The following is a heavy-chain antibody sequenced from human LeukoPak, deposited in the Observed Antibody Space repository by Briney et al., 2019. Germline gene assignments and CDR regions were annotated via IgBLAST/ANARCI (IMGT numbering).Heavy chain of an antibody. CDR1: GGTFSSYA. Sequence: ASVKVSCKASGGTFSSYAISWVRQAPGQGLEWMGGIIPIFGTANYAQKSQGRVTITADESTSTAYMELSSLRSEDTAVYYCARVSTAMVRYNWFDPWGRGTLVTVSS. V-gene: IGHV1-69*13. CDR2: IIPIFGTA. J-gene: IGHJ5*02. D-gene: IGHD5-18*01. CDR3: ARVSTAMVRYNWFDP.